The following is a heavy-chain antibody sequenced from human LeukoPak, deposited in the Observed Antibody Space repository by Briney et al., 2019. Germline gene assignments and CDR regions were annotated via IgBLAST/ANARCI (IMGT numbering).Heavy chain of an antibody. CDR1: GFTFSSYW. D-gene: IGHD3-3*01. V-gene: IGHV3-74*01. Sequence: GGSLRLSCAASGFTFSSYWMHWVRQAPGKGLVWVSRINSDGSSTSYADSVKGRFTISRDNAKNTLYLQMNSLRAEDTAVYYCATDYRNYYDFWSGYSYYFDYWGQGTLVTVSS. CDR3: ATDYRNYYDFWSGYSYYFDY. CDR2: INSDGSST. J-gene: IGHJ4*02.